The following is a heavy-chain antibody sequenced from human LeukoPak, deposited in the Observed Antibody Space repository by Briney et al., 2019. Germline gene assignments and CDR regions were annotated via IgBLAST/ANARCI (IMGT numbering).Heavy chain of an antibody. CDR1: GGSISSGDYY. D-gene: IGHD3-3*01. V-gene: IGHV4-30-4*01. CDR2: IYYSGNT. Sequence: SQTLSLTCTVSGGSISSGDYYWSWIRQPPGKGLEWIGYIYYSGNTYYNPSLKSRVTISVDTSKNQFSLKLSSVTAADTAVYYCARQSDFWSGYYFDYWGQGTLVTVSS. J-gene: IGHJ4*02. CDR3: ARQSDFWSGYYFDY.